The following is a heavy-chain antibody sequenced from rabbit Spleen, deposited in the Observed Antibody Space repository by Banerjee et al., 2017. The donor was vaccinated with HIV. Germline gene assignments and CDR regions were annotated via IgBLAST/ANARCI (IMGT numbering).Heavy chain of an antibody. J-gene: IGHJ4*01. CDR3: VREAGYGGYGDANL. Sequence: QSLEESGGDLVKPGASLTLTCIASGVSLSSVNWIYWVRQAPGKGLEWIGYIVPIFGVTYYANWVNGRFTISSHDAQNTLYLQLNSLTAADTATYFCVREAGYGGYGDANLWGPGTLVTVS. CDR2: IVPIFGVT. D-gene: IGHD6-1*01. CDR1: GVSLSSVNW. V-gene: IGHV1S40*01.